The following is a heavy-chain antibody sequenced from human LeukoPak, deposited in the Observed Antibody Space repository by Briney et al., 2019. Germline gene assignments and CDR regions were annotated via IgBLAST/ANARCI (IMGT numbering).Heavy chain of an antibody. CDR1: GFTFSSFA. J-gene: IGHJ4*02. CDR3: AKSGITMIVVFNDEYYFDY. D-gene: IGHD3-22*01. Sequence: PGGSLRLSCAASGFTFSSFAMSWVRQAPGKGLEWVSAISASGASTYYADSVKGRFTISRDNSKNTLYLQLNSLRAEDTAVYFCAKSGITMIVVFNDEYYFDYWGQGTLVTVSS. V-gene: IGHV3-23*01. CDR2: ISASGAST.